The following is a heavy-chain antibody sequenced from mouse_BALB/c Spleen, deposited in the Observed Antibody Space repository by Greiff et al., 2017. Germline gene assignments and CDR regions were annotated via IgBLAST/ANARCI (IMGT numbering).Heavy chain of an antibody. CDR2: IRSKSNNYAT. CDR3: VYDYDVYWYFDV. CDR1: GFTFNTYA. Sequence: EVQLVESGGGLVQPKGSLKLSCAASGFTFNTYAMNWVRQAPGKGLEWVARIRSKSNNYATYYADSVKDRFTISRDDSQSMLYLQMNNLKTEDTARYYCVYDYDVYWYFDVWGAGTTVTVSS. V-gene: IGHV10-1*02. J-gene: IGHJ1*01. D-gene: IGHD2-4*01.